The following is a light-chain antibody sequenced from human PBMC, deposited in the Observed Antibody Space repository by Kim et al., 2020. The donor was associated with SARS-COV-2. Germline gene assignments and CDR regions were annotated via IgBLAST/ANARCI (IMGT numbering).Light chain of an antibody. CDR1: KLGDKY. J-gene: IGLJ1*01. Sequence: AGAVSQGQTASLTCSGDKLGDKYACWYQQKPGQSPVLVIYQDSKRPSGIPERFSGSNSGNTATLTISGTQAMDEADYYCQAWDSSTYVFGTGTKVTVL. V-gene: IGLV3-1*01. CDR2: QDS. CDR3: QAWDSSTYV.